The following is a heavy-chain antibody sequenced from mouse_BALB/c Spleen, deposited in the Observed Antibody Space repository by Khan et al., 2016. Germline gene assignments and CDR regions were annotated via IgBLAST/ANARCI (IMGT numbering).Heavy chain of an antibody. Sequence: QVQLQQSGPGLVAPSQSLSITCTVSGFSLTDYGVSWIRQPPGKGLEWLGVIWGGGSTSYNSALKSRLSISKDNSKSQVFLKMNSLQTDDTVMYYCAKQAYYNHFAYWGQGTLVTVSA. CDR1: GFSLTDYG. CDR2: IWGGGST. CDR3: AKQAYYNHFAY. V-gene: IGHV2-6-5*01. D-gene: IGHD2-12*01. J-gene: IGHJ3*01.